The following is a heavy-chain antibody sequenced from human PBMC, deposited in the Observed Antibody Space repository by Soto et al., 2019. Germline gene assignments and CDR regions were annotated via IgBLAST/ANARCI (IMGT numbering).Heavy chain of an antibody. J-gene: IGHJ4*02. CDR2: IYYSGST. Sequence: QLQLQESGPGLVKPSETLSLTCTVSGGSISSSSYYWGWIRQPPGKGLEWIGSIYYSGSTYYNPSLKSRVTISVDTSKNQFSLKLSSVTAADTAVYYCARHRVDSSGWWGRDYWGQGTLVTVSS. CDR1: GGSISSSSYY. D-gene: IGHD6-19*01. CDR3: ARHRVDSSGWWGRDY. V-gene: IGHV4-39*01.